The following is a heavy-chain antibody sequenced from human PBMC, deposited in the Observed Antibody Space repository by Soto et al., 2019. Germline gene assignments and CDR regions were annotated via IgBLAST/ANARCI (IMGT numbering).Heavy chain of an antibody. CDR1: GGSFSGYY. CDR3: ARASKRSAPHCSGGSCYSDRFDY. D-gene: IGHD2-15*01. CDR2: INHSGST. V-gene: IGHV4-34*01. J-gene: IGHJ4*02. Sequence: SETLSLTCAVYGGSFSGYYWSWIRQPPGKGLEWIGEINHSGSTNYNPSLKRRITISVKTSKNQFSLNLSSVTAADTAVYYCARASKRSAPHCSGGSCYSDRFDYWGQGTLVTVSS.